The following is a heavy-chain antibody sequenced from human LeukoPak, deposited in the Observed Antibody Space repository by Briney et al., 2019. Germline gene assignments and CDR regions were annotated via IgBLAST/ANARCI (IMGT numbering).Heavy chain of an antibody. D-gene: IGHD2-2*01. CDR2: IYYSGST. V-gene: IGHV4-39*01. J-gene: IGHJ5*02. Sequence: SETLSPTCTVSGGSISSSSYYWGWIRQPPGKGLEWVGSIYYSGSTYSNPSLKSRVTISVDTSKNQFLLKLSLIAAADTAYYFCARPYGSTSPNLFDPWGQGTLVTVSS. CDR3: ARPYGSTSPNLFDP. CDR1: GGSISSSSYY.